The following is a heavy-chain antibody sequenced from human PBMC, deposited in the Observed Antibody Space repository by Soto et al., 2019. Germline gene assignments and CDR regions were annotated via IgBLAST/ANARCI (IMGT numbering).Heavy chain of an antibody. CDR1: GFTFTNYW. Sequence: EVQLVESGGGLVQPGGSLRLSCAASGFTFTNYWMHWVRQAPGKGLVWVSRINNDGSGTSYADSVKGRFTISRDNAKNTLYLQMNSLGVEDTAVYYGGSVVEYWGQGTLVTVSS. J-gene: IGHJ4*02. CDR3: GSVVEY. CDR2: INNDGSGT. V-gene: IGHV3-74*01.